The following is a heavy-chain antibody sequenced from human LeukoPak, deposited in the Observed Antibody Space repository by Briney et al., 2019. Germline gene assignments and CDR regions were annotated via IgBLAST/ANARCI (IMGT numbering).Heavy chain of an antibody. J-gene: IGHJ4*02. CDR1: GFTFSTYS. CDR2: ISSSSYI. V-gene: IGHV3-21*04. CDR3: AKDRAYYSDSSGYYLVRAYDY. Sequence: GGSLRLSCAASGFTFSTYSMNWVRQAPGKGLEWVSSISSSSYIYYADSVKGRFTISRDNAINSLYLQMNSLRAEDTAVYYCAKDRAYYSDSSGYYLVRAYDYWGQGTLVTVSS. D-gene: IGHD3-22*01.